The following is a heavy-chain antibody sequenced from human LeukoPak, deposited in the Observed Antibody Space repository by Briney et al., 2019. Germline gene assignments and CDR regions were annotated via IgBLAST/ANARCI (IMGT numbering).Heavy chain of an antibody. CDR3: TTDAGPYCGGDCYSPLDY. J-gene: IGHJ4*02. CDR2: IKSKTDGGTT. D-gene: IGHD2-21*02. V-gene: IGHV3-15*01. CDR1: GFTFSNAW. Sequence: GGSLRLSCAASGFTFSNAWMSWVRQAPGKGLEWVGRIKSKTDGGTTDYAAPVKGRFTISRDDSKNTLYLQMNSLKTEDTAVYYCTTDAGPYCGGDCYSPLDYWGQGTLVTVSS.